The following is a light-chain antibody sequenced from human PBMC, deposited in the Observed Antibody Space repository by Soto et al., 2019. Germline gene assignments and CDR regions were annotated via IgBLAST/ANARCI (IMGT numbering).Light chain of an antibody. J-gene: IGKJ5*01. CDR2: AAS. Sequence: DIQMTQSPSSLSASVGDRVTITCRASQSISSYLNWYQQKPGKAPKLLIYAASSLQSGVPSRFSGSGSGTEFTLTISSLQPDDFAAYYCQQSYSTGITFGLRTRLEIK. V-gene: IGKV1-39*01. CDR1: QSISSY. CDR3: QQSYSTGIT.